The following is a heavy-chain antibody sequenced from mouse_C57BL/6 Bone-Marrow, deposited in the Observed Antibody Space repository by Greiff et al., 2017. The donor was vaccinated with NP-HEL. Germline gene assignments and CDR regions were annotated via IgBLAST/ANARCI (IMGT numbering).Heavy chain of an antibody. CDR1: GYTFTDYY. D-gene: IGHD2-5*01. Sequence: VQLQQSGPELVKPGASVKISCKASGYTFTDYYMNWVKQSHGKSLEWIGDINPNNGGTSYNQKFKGKATLTVDKSSSTAYMELRSLTSEDSAVYYCARGYSNYGGSAMDYWGQGTSVTVSS. CDR3: ARGYSNYGGSAMDY. V-gene: IGHV1-26*01. CDR2: INPNNGGT. J-gene: IGHJ4*01.